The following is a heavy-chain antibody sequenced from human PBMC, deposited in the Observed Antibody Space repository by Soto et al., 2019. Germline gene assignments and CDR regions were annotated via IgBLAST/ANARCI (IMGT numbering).Heavy chain of an antibody. CDR2: ISYDGSNK. CDR1: GFTFSSYG. D-gene: IGHD3-22*01. J-gene: IGHJ4*02. Sequence: VQLVESGGGLVQPGGSLRLSCAASGFTFSSYGMHWVRQAPGKGLEWVAVISYDGSNKYYADSVKGRFTISRDNSKNTLYLQMNSLRAEDTAVYYCAKAPHYYDSSGYYGLWGQGTLVTVSS. CDR3: AKAPHYYDSSGYYGL. V-gene: IGHV3-30*18.